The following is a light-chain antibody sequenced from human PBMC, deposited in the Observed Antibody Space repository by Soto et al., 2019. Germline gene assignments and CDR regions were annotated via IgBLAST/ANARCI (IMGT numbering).Light chain of an antibody. Sequence: QSALTQPPSASGSPGQSVTISCTGTSSDVGTYDYVSWYQQHPGKAPKLMIYEVSNRPSGVSNRFSGSKSGNTASLTISGLQAEDETDYYCSSYTSTNHVVFGGGTKLTVL. CDR3: SSYTSTNHVV. CDR1: SSDVGTYDY. J-gene: IGLJ2*01. V-gene: IGLV2-14*01. CDR2: EVS.